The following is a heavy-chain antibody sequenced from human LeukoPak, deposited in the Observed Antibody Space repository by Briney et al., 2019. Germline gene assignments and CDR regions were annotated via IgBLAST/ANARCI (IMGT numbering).Heavy chain of an antibody. CDR1: GGSFSGYY. CDR2: INHSGST. Sequence: SETLSLTCAVYGGSFSGYYWSWIRQPPGKGLEWIGEINHSGSTNYNPSPKSRVTISVDTSKNQFSLKLSSVTAADTAVYYCARDTDSRNWNGLFDHWGQGTLVTVSS. V-gene: IGHV4-34*01. D-gene: IGHD6-13*01. CDR3: ARDTDSRNWNGLFDH. J-gene: IGHJ4*02.